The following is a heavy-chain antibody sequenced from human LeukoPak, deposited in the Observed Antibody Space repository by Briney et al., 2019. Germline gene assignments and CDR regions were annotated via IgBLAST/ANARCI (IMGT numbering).Heavy chain of an antibody. V-gene: IGHV3-48*01. Sequence: GGSLRLSCAASGFTFSSYSMDWVRQAPGKGLEWVSYISSSSSTIYYADSVKGRFTISRDNAKNTLYLQMNSLRAEDTAVYYCAKDRLGLRWYYYDNTAGTYFDYWGQGTLVTVSS. CDR3: AKDRLGLRWYYYDNTAGTYFDY. CDR1: GFTFSSYS. D-gene: IGHD3-22*01. J-gene: IGHJ4*02. CDR2: ISSSSSTI.